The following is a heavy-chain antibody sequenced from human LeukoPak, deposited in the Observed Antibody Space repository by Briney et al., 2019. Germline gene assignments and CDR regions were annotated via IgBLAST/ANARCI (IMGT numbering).Heavy chain of an antibody. D-gene: IGHD3-10*01. CDR3: AREGDYYGSPGLFDY. CDR1: GFTVSSNY. V-gene: IGHV3-53*01. CDR2: IYSGGST. Sequence: GGSLRLSCAASGFTVSSNYMSWVRQAPGKGLEWVSVIYSGGSTYYADSVKGRFTISRDNSKNTLYLQMNSLRAEDTAVYYCAREGDYYGSPGLFDYWGQGTLVTVSS. J-gene: IGHJ4*02.